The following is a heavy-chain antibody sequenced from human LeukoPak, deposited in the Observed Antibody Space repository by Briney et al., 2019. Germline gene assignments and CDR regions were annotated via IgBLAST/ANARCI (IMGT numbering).Heavy chain of an antibody. Sequence: ASVKVSCKVSGNTFRDYYIQWVRQAPGQGLEWMGWINPNSANRGGTNYAQKFLGRVTMTRDTSTSTVYMELSSLRSEDTAVYYCARDASYYYESSGYYVMDYWGQGTLVTVSS. V-gene: IGHV1-2*02. CDR1: GNTFRDYY. CDR3: ARDASYYYESSGYYVMDY. D-gene: IGHD3-22*01. CDR2: INPNSANRGGT. J-gene: IGHJ4*02.